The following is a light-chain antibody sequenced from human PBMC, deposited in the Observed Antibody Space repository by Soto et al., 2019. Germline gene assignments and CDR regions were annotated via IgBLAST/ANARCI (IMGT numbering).Light chain of an antibody. Sequence: KVNHSPVNLSFSLGVLVTITCRASQTISSWLAWYQQKPGKAPKLLIYKASTLKSGVPSRFSGSGSGTEFTLTISSLQPDDFTTYCCQHYNIHSNALAQGT. CDR2: KAS. V-gene: IGKV1-5*03. J-gene: IGKJ1*01. CDR1: QTISSW. CDR3: QHYNIHSNA.